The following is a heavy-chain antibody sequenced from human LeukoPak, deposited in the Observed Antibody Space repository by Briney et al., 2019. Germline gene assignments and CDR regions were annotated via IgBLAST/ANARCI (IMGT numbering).Heavy chain of an antibody. CDR1: GGSISSGSYY. J-gene: IGHJ3*02. V-gene: IGHV4-39*07. CDR3: ARDAPDCSSTSCYLYAFDI. CDR2: INHSGST. D-gene: IGHD2-2*01. Sequence: SQTLSLTCTVSGGSISSGSYYWSWIRQPPGKGLEWIGEINHSGSTNYNPSLKSRVTISVDTSKNQFSLKLSSVTAADTAVYYCARDAPDCSSTSCYLYAFDIWGQGTMVTVSS.